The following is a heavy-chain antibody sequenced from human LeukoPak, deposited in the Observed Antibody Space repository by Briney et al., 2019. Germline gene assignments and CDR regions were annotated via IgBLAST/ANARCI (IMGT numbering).Heavy chain of an antibody. J-gene: IGHJ5*02. Sequence: NPSETLSLTCAVYGGSFSGYYWSWIRQPPGKWLEWIGEINHSGSTNYNPSLKSRVTISVDTSKNQFSLKLSSVTAADTAVYYCARGRRMITFGGVIAKKWFDPWGQGTLVTVSS. CDR1: GGSFSGYY. D-gene: IGHD3-16*02. CDR3: ARGRRMITFGGVIAKKWFDP. V-gene: IGHV4-34*01. CDR2: INHSGST.